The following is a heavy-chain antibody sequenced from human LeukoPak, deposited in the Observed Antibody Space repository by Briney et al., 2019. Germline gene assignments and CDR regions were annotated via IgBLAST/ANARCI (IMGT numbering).Heavy chain of an antibody. D-gene: IGHD6-13*01. J-gene: IGHJ4*02. CDR1: GFTFNNYW. Sequence: GGSLRLSCTASGFTFNNYWMSWVRQAPGKGLEWVALIPYDGSNKYYADSVKGRFTVSRDNSKNTLYLQMNSLRAEDTAVYYCVRGAYSSSWLNFDYWGQGTLVTVSS. V-gene: IGHV3-30*03. CDR3: VRGAYSSSWLNFDY. CDR2: IPYDGSNK.